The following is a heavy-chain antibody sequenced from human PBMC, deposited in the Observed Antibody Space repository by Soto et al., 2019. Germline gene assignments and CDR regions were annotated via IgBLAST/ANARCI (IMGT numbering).Heavy chain of an antibody. D-gene: IGHD6-6*01. Sequence: EVQLVESGGGLVQPGRSLRLSCAASGFTFDDYAMHWVRQVPGKGLEWVSGISWNSGNIGYADSVKGRFTISRDNAKNSLYLQMNSLRVEETGFYYCAKDTYSSSPYYMDVWGKGTTVTVSS. V-gene: IGHV3-9*01. CDR2: ISWNSGNI. CDR3: AKDTYSSSPYYMDV. CDR1: GFTFDDYA. J-gene: IGHJ6*03.